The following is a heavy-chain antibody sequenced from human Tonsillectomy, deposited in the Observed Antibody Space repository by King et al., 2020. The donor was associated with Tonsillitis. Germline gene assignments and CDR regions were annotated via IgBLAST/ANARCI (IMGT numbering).Heavy chain of an antibody. CDR3: ARLLPEYSRSAGCFDY. CDR1: GGSIRSHY. V-gene: IGHV4-59*08. CDR2: IYSSGST. J-gene: IGHJ4*02. Sequence: QLQESGPGLAKPSETLSLTCTVSGGSIRSHYWSWIRQPPGKGLEWIGYIYSSGSTHYNPSLKSRVTISVDTSKNQFSLKLSSVTAADTAVYYCARLLPEYSRSAGCFDYWGQGTLVTVSS. D-gene: IGHD6-6*01.